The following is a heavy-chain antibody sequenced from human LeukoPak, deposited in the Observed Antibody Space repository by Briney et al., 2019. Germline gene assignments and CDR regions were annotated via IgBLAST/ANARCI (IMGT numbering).Heavy chain of an antibody. CDR1: GGSISSSSYY. CDR3: ARLSDDILTGYYKRTTYYFDY. CDR2: IYYSGST. V-gene: IGHV4-39*01. J-gene: IGHJ4*02. Sequence: SETLSLTCTVSGGSISSSSYYWGWIRQPPGKGLGWIGSIYYSGSTYYNPSLKSRVTISVDTSKNQFSLKLSSVTAADTAVYYCARLSDDILTGYYKRTTYYFDYWGQGTLVTVSS. D-gene: IGHD3-9*01.